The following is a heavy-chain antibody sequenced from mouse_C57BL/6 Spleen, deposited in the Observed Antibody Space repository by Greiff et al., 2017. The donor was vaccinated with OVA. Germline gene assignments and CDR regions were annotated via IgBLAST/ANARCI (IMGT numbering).Heavy chain of an antibody. V-gene: IGHV1-42*01. CDR2: INPSTGGT. CDR1: GYSFTGYY. J-gene: IGHJ3*01. Sequence: EVKLVESGPELVKPGASVKISCKASGYSFTGYYMNWVKQSPEKSLEWIGEINPSTGGTTYNQKFKAKATFPVDKSSSTAYMQLKSLTSDDSAVYFCARAYDYAWFAYWGQGTLVTVSA. D-gene: IGHD2-4*01. CDR3: ARAYDYAWFAY.